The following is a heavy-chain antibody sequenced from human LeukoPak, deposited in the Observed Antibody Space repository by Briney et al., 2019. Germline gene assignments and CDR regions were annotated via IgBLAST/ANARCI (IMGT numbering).Heavy chain of an antibody. CDR2: THTSGSP. D-gene: IGHD2-2*01. CDR3: ARVTQRYCSGTTCFPYWFDT. V-gene: IGHV4-4*09. Sequence: SETLSLTCTVSGGSMTHYFWNWIRQPPGKGLEWIGYTHTSGSPDYSRSLKSRVTISLDTSKNQFSLMLSSVTAADTAVYFCARVTQRYCSGTTCFPYWFDTWGQGTLATVSS. CDR1: GGSMTHYF. J-gene: IGHJ5*02.